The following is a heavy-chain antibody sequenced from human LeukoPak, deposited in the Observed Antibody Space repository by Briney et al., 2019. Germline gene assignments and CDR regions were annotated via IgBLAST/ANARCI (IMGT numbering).Heavy chain of an antibody. V-gene: IGHV3-23*01. D-gene: IGHD3-9*01. CDR1: GFTFRNFA. J-gene: IGHJ4*02. CDR3: VKGDNDILTGYYNSFDY. CDR2: ISGSGIST. Sequence: GGSLRLSCAASGFTFRNFAMSWVRRAPGKGLEWVSTISGSGISTYYADSVKGRFTISRDNSRDTLYLQMSSLRAEDTALYYCVKGDNDILTGYYNSFDYWGQGTLVTVPS.